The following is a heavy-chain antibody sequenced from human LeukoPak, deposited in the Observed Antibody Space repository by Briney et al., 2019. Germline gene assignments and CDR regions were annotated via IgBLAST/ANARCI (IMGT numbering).Heavy chain of an antibody. CDR2: VRAEAYGGNT. CDR3: TRDIAWDV. D-gene: IGHD6-13*01. CDR1: GFTFADYS. J-gene: IGHJ4*02. V-gene: IGHV3-49*04. Sequence: GRSLRLSCKASGFTFADYSISWVRQAPGKGLEWVGFVRAEAYGGNTEYAASVKGRFTMSRDDSKSIAYLQMNSLKIEDSAVYYCTRDIAWDVWGLGTLVTVSS.